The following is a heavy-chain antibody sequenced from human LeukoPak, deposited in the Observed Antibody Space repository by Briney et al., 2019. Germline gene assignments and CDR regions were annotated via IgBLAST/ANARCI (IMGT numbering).Heavy chain of an antibody. J-gene: IGHJ3*02. CDR2: IYPGDSDT. V-gene: IGHV5-51*01. CDR1: GYSFTSYW. CDR3: ARSQGYCSSTSCDEKSDAFDI. Sequence: GESLKISCKVSGYSFTSYWIGWVRQMPGKGLEWMGIIYPGDSDTRYSPSFQGQVTISADKSISTAYLQWSSLKASDTAMYYCARSQGYCSSTSCDEKSDAFDIWGQGTMVTVSS. D-gene: IGHD2-2*01.